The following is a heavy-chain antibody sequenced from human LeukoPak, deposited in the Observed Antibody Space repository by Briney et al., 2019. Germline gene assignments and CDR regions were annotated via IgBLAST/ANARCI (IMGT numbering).Heavy chain of an antibody. Sequence: PGGSLRLSCAASGFSFSSYAMHWVRQAPGKGLEWVAFISYDGSNKYYADSVKGRFTISRDNSKNSLYLQMNSLRVEDTAVYYCAADGYSSPFDYWGQGTLVTVSS. V-gene: IGHV3-30-3*01. CDR1: GFSFSSYA. CDR3: AADGYSSPFDY. CDR2: ISYDGSNK. J-gene: IGHJ4*02. D-gene: IGHD5-24*01.